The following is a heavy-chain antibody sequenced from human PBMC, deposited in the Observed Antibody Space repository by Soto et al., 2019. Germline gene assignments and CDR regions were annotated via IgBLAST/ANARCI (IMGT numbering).Heavy chain of an antibody. CDR1: GVSVNSDNYY. CDR2: IYNTGST. Sequence: SETLSLTCTVSGVSVNSDNYYWSWIRQPPGKGLEWIGHIYNTGSTTYNPSLKSRVTISLDTSRNHFSLSLNSVTAADTAVFYCAREYSNSPEAFDFWGRGTLVTVSS. D-gene: IGHD6-6*01. CDR3: AREYSNSPEAFDF. V-gene: IGHV4-61*03. J-gene: IGHJ4*02.